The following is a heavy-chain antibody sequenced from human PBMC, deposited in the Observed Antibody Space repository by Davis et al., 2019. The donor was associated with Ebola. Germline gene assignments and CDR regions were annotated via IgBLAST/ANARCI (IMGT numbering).Heavy chain of an antibody. V-gene: IGHV4-34*01. D-gene: IGHD5-12*01. CDR1: GGSFSGYY. CDR3: ARGGSSGYDFSVDY. Sequence: ESLKISCAVYGGSFSGYYWSWIRQPPGKGLEWIGEINHSGSTNYNPSLKSRVTISVDTSKNQFSLKLSSVTAADTAVYYCARGGSSGYDFSVDYWGQGTLVTVSS. CDR2: INHSGST. J-gene: IGHJ4*02.